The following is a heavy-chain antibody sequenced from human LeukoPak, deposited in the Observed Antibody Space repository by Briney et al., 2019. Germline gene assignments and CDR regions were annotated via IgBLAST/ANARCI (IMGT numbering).Heavy chain of an antibody. V-gene: IGHV4-59*01. CDR1: GGSISSYY. D-gene: IGHD2-2*01. CDR2: IYYSGST. Sequence: PSETLSLTCTVSGGSISSYYWSWLRQPPGKGLEWLGYIYYSGSTNYNPSLKSRVTISVGTSKNQFSLKLSSVTAADTAVYYCAGCSSTSCYRYYYGMDVWGQGTTVTVSS. CDR3: AGCSSTSCYRYYYGMDV. J-gene: IGHJ6*02.